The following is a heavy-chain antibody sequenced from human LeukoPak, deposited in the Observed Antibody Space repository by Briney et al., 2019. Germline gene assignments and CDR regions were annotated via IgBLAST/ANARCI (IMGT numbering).Heavy chain of an antibody. CDR2: ISGSGGNN. J-gene: IGHJ6*02. CDR3: ASTLIASSGMDV. Sequence: PGGSLRLSCAASGFTLSSYAMSWVRQAPGKGLEWVSTISGSGGNNYYADSVKGRFTISRDNSKNTLYLQMNSLRAEDTAVYYCASTLIASSGMDVWGQGNTVTVSS. V-gene: IGHV3-23*01. CDR1: GFTLSSYA. D-gene: IGHD2-8*01.